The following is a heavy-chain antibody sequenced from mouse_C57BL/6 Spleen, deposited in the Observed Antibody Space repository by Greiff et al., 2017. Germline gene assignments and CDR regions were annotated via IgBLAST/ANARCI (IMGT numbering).Heavy chain of an antibody. D-gene: IGHD2-3*01. CDR3: AREGDMMVTTFDD. J-gene: IGHJ2*01. CDR1: GYTFTNYW. V-gene: IGHV1-63*01. CDR2: IYPGGGYT. Sequence: QVQLKQSGAELVRPGTSVKMSCKSSGYTFTNYWIGWAKQRPGHGLEWIGEIYPGGGYTNYNEKSKGKATLTADKSSSTAYMQFSSLTSEDSAIYYCAREGDMMVTTFDDWGQGTTLTVSS.